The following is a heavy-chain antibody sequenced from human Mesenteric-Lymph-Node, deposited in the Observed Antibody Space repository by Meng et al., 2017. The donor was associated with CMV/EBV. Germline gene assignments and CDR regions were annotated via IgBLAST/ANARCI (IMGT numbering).Heavy chain of an antibody. J-gene: IGHJ4*02. D-gene: IGHD6-25*01. CDR1: GYHFISYA. Sequence: CQASGYHFISYAMHWVRQAPGQGLEWMGWINSNTGNPTYAQGFTGRFVFSLDTSVSTAYLQINSLKAEDTAVYYCAREPYSSDYFDYWGQGTLVTVSS. CDR2: INSNTGNP. CDR3: AREPYSSDYFDY. V-gene: IGHV7-4-1*02.